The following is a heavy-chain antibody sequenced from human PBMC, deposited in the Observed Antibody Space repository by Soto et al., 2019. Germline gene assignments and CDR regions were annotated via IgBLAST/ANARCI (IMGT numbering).Heavy chain of an antibody. Sequence: GGSLRLSCVVSGFTFSSSWMHWVRQGPGKGLEWVSRMNSDGTFTNYADSVKGRFTTSRDNAKNMLYLQMNSLRAEDTALYYCVTGRSEYWGRGTLVTVSS. J-gene: IGHJ4*02. CDR2: MNSDGTFT. CDR3: VTGRSEY. V-gene: IGHV3-74*01. CDR1: GFTFSSSW.